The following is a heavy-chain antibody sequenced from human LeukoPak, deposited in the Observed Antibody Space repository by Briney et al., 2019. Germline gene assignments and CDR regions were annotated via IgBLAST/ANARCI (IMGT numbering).Heavy chain of an antibody. Sequence: SETLSLTCTVSGGSISSSSYYWGWIRQPPGKGLEWIGIIYYSGSTYYNPSLKSRVTISVDTSKNQFSLKLSSVTAADTAVYYCARRRGRSAFDPWGQGTLVSVSS. J-gene: IGHJ5*02. CDR3: ARRRGRSAFDP. V-gene: IGHV4-39*01. D-gene: IGHD2-15*01. CDR2: IYYSGST. CDR1: GGSISSSSYY.